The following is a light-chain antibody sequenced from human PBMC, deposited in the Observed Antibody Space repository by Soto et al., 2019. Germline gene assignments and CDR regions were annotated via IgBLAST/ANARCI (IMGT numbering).Light chain of an antibody. J-gene: IGKJ4*01. V-gene: IGKV3-15*01. CDR2: GAS. CDR1: QSVRSK. CDR3: QQYDVWPALT. Sequence: EIVLTQSPATLSVSPGERATLSCRASQSVRSKVAWYQQKPGQAPRLLIFGASTRATNIPARFSGSGSGTEFTLTISSLQSEDFAVYYCQQYDVWPALTFGGGTKVDIK.